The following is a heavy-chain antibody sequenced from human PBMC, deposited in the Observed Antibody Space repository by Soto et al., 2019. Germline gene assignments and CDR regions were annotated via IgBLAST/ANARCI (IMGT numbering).Heavy chain of an antibody. CDR2: MSNDGRNK. D-gene: IGHD6-6*01. CDR1: GFTFSSYG. Sequence: WGSLRLSCAASGFTFSSYGMHWVRQAPGKGLEWVAVMSNDGRNKYYADSVKGRFTISRDNSKNLLYLQMNSLRAEDTAVYYCAKGSSSVYYYYYGIDVWGQGTTVTVSS. V-gene: IGHV3-30*18. CDR3: AKGSSSVYYYYYGIDV. J-gene: IGHJ6*02.